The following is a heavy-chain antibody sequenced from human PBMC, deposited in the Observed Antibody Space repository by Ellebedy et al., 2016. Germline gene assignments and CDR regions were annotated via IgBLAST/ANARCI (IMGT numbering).Heavy chain of an antibody. V-gene: IGHV3-7*01. Sequence: GGSLRLSCAASGFTFSSYWMSWVRQAPGKGLEWVANIKQDGSEKYYVDSVKGRFTISRDNAKNSLYLQMNSLRAEDTAVYYCARDQVVPAATGYYYGMDVWGQGTTVTVSS. J-gene: IGHJ6*02. CDR2: IKQDGSEK. CDR3: ARDQVVPAATGYYYGMDV. CDR1: GFTFSSYW. D-gene: IGHD2-2*01.